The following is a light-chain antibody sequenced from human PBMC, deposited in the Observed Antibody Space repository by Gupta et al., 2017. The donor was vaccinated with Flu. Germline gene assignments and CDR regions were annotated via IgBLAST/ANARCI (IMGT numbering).Light chain of an antibody. V-gene: IGLV3-21*02. CDR2: DDD. J-gene: IGLJ3*02. Sequence: GGNNMGGKSVNWYLQKSGQAPVLVVHDDDDRPPGIPERFSGSKSGNMATLTLSRVEAGDEADYYCQVWDSSSGRGFGGGTKLTVL. CDR1: NMGGKS. CDR3: QVWDSSSGRG.